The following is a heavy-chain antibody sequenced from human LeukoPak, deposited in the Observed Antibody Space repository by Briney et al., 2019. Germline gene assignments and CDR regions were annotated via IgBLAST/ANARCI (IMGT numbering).Heavy chain of an antibody. J-gene: IGHJ4*02. CDR2: INHSGST. CDR3: ARISELMTAVTYFDY. D-gene: IGHD4-17*01. V-gene: IGHV4-34*01. Sequence: SETLSLTCAVYGGAFSGYYWSWIRQPPGKGLEWIGEINHSGSTNYNPSLKSRVTISVNTSKNQFSLKLSSVTAADTAVYYCARISELMTAVTYFDYWGQGTLVTVSS. CDR1: GGAFSGYY.